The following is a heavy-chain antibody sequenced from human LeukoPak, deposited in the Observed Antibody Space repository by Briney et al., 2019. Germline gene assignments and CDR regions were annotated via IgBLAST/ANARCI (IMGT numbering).Heavy chain of an antibody. CDR2: TYYRSKWYN. CDR3: ARVRGQQLASNWFGP. CDR1: GDSVSSNSAA. Sequence: SQTLSLTCAISGDSVSSNSAAWNWIRQSPSRGLEWLGRTYYRSKWYNDYAVAVKSRITINPDTSKNQFSLQLNSVTPEDTAVYYCARVRGQQLASNWFGPWGQGTLVTVSS. J-gene: IGHJ5*02. V-gene: IGHV6-1*01. D-gene: IGHD6-13*01.